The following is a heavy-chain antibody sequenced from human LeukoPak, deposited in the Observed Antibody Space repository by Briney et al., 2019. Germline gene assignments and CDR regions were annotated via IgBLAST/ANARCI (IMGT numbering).Heavy chain of an antibody. CDR2: IKQDGSEK. J-gene: IGHJ4*02. Sequence: GGSLRLSCAASGFTFSSYWMSWVSQAPGKGLEWVANIKQDGSEKYYVDSVKGRFTISRDNAKNSLYLQMNSLRAEDTAVYYCARAMRDYGDFEGPFDYWGQGTLVTVSS. CDR3: ARAMRDYGDFEGPFDY. D-gene: IGHD4-17*01. V-gene: IGHV3-7*01. CDR1: GFTFSSYW.